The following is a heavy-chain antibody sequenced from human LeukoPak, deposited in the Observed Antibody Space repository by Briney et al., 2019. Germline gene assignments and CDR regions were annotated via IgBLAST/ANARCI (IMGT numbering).Heavy chain of an antibody. V-gene: IGHV1-2*06. Sequence: GASVKVSCKASGYTFTGYYMHWVRQAPGQGLEWMGRINPNSGGTDYAQNFQGRVTITRDTSISTAYMELSRLRSDDTAVYYCARETGYFDFDYWGQGTLVTVSS. CDR2: INPNSGGT. CDR3: ARETGYFDFDY. CDR1: GYTFTGYY. J-gene: IGHJ4*02. D-gene: IGHD3-9*01.